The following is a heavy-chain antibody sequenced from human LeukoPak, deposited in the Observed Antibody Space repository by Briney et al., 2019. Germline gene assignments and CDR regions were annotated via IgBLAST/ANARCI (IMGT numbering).Heavy chain of an antibody. D-gene: IGHD6-13*01. CDR3: ARDRAAAGPDY. Sequence: GGSLRLSCTASGFTFSDYYMSWIRQTPGKRLEWVSYINKGGSSIYYADSVKGRFTVSRDNAKNSLYLQMNSLRAEDTAVYYCARDRAAAGPDYWGQGTLVTVSS. J-gene: IGHJ4*02. CDR2: INKGGSSI. V-gene: IGHV3-11*01. CDR1: GFTFSDYY.